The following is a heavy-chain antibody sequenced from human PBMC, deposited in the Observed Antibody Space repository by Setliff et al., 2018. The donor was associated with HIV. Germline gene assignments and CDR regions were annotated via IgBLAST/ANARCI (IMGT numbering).Heavy chain of an antibody. J-gene: IGHJ5*02. CDR2: ISGYTGIT. V-gene: IGHV1-18*01. CDR3: ARDAGTGGPGRWVDP. CDR1: GYIFSHYG. D-gene: IGHD1-1*01. Sequence: ASVKVSCKISGYIFSHYGVTWVRQAPGQGLEYMGYISGYTGITHYAQSFQGRVTMTTDPSKYTAYMELMSLKYDDTAVYYCARDAGTGGPGRWVDPWGQGTMVTVSS.